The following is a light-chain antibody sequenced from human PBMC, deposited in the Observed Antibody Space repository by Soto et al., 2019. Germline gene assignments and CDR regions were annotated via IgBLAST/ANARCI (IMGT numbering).Light chain of an antibody. CDR3: SSYTTSSTYV. Sequence: LTRPASVSGSPGQSITISCTGTSSVVGSYNYVSWYQHHPGIAPKVMIYDVSKRPSGVSNRFSGSKSGSTASLTISGLQAEDEADYYCSSYTTSSTYVFGTGTKVTVL. CDR1: SSVVGSYNY. J-gene: IGLJ1*01. CDR2: DVS. V-gene: IGLV2-14*03.